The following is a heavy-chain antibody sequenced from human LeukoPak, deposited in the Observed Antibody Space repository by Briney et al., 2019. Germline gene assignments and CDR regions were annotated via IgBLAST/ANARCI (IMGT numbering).Heavy chain of an antibody. CDR1: GFTFSNYA. D-gene: IGHD1-1*01. CDR2: ISYDGSNK. V-gene: IGHV3-30-3*01. Sequence: GGSLRLSCAASGFTFSNYAMHWVRQAPGKGLEWLAIISYDGSNKYYAGSVKGRFTISRDNSKNTLYVQMNGLRVDDTAVYYCARDRLDGNNWNDCDYWGQGTLVTVSS. CDR3: ARDRLDGNNWNDCDY. J-gene: IGHJ4*02.